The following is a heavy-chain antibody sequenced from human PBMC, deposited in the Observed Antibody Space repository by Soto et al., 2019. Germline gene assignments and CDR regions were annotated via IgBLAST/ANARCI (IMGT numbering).Heavy chain of an antibody. CDR2: ISAYNGNT. V-gene: IGHV1-18*04. D-gene: IGHD3-3*01. Sequence: ASVKVSCKASGYTFTSYGISWVRQAPGQGLEWMGWISAYNGNTNYAQKLQGRVTMTTDTSTSTAYMELRSLRSDDTAVYYCARFVFLEWLSHNCMLVPGQRSTVLVSS. CDR1: GYTFTSYG. J-gene: IGHJ6*02. CDR3: ARFVFLEWLSHNCMLV.